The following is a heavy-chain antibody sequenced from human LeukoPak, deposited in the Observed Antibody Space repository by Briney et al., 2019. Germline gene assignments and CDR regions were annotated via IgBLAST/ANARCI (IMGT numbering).Heavy chain of an antibody. CDR2: IKQDGSEK. D-gene: IGHD3-3*01. CDR3: ARYDRITIFGVVRWWFDP. V-gene: IGHV3-7*01. J-gene: IGHJ5*02. CDR1: GFTFSSYW. Sequence: PGGSLRLSCAASGFTFSSYWMSWVRQAPGKGLEWVANIKQDGSEKYYVDSVKGRFTISRDNAKNSLYLQMNSLRAEDTAVYYCARYDRITIFGVVRWWFDPWGQGTLVTVSS.